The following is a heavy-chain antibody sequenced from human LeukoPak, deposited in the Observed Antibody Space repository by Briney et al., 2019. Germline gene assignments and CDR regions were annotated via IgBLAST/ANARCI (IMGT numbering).Heavy chain of an antibody. Sequence: GGSLRLSCAASGFTFSSYAMSWVRQAPGKGLEWVSAISGSGGSTYYADSVKGRFTISRDNSKNTLYLQMNSLRAEDTAVYYCAKVLTTLRDYYYYYGMDVWGQGTTVTVSS. J-gene: IGHJ6*02. CDR3: AKVLTTLRDYYYYYGMDV. CDR2: ISGSGGST. CDR1: GFTFSSYA. V-gene: IGHV3-23*01. D-gene: IGHD3-3*01.